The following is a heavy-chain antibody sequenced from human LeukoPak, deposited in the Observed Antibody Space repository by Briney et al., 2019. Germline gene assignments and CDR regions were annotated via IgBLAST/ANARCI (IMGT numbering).Heavy chain of an antibody. CDR1: GFTFSNYV. D-gene: IGHD5-18*01. Sequence: GGSLRPSCAASGFTFSNYVMYWVRQAPGKGLEWVAFIRYDGSNKYYADSVKGRFTISRDNSKNTLYLQMNSLRAEDTAVYYCATGRGYSYVGYLDDWGQGTLVTVSS. CDR2: IRYDGSNK. J-gene: IGHJ4*02. CDR3: ATGRGYSYVGYLDD. V-gene: IGHV3-30*02.